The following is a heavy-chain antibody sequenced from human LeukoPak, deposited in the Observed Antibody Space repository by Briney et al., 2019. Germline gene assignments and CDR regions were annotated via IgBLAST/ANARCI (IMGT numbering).Heavy chain of an antibody. CDR2: INPNSGGT. CDR1: GYTFTGYY. D-gene: IGHD2-2*02. J-gene: IGHJ5*02. Sequence: SVTVSCKASGYTFTGYYMHWMRQAPGQGLEWMGWINPNSGGTNYAQKFQGRVTMTRDTSISTAYMELSRLRSDDTAVYYCARGRRALIYCSSTSCYTGDWFDPWGQGTLVTVSS. CDR3: ARGRRALIYCSSTSCYTGDWFDP. V-gene: IGHV1-2*02.